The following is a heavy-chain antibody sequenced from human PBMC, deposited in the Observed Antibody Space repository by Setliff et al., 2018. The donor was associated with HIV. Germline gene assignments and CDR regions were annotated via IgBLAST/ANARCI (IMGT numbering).Heavy chain of an antibody. CDR1: GYNFSSNG. Sequence: ASVKVSCKASGYNFSSNGISWVRQAPGQGLEWMGWISSYNGYTKYAQKVQDRVTMTKDTSTSTAYMELRSLRSDDTAVYYCARVSRSGWFSDWWGQGSLVTVSS. V-gene: IGHV1-18*01. CDR2: ISSYNGYT. J-gene: IGHJ4*02. D-gene: IGHD6-19*01. CDR3: ARVSRSGWFSDW.